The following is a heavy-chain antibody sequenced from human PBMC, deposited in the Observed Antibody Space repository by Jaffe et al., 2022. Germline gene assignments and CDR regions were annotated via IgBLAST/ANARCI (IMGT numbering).Heavy chain of an antibody. CDR2: IYSGGST. V-gene: IGHV3-66*02. J-gene: IGHJ6*03. D-gene: IGHD6-19*01. Sequence: EVQLVESGGGLVQPGGSLRLSCAASGFTVSSNYMSWVRQAPGKGLEWVSVIYSGGSTYYADSVKGRFTISRDNSKNTLYLQMNSLRAEDTAVYYCARDQAEYYYYYMDVWGKGTTVTVSS. CDR3: ARDQAEYYYYYMDV. CDR1: GFTVSSNY.